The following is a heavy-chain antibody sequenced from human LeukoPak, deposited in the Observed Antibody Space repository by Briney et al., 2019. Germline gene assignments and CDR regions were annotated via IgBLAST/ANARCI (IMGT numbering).Heavy chain of an antibody. CDR3: ARHSGAGTGFVY. CDR1: GGSTSSYY. CDR2: IYYSGST. V-gene: IGHV4-59*08. D-gene: IGHD6-19*01. Sequence: PSETLSLTCTVSGGSTSSYYWRWIRQPPGKALEWIGYIYYSGSTNYNPSLKRRLTISIDTPKNQFSLKLSSVTAADTPVYYCARHSGAGTGFVYWGQGTLVTVSS. J-gene: IGHJ4*02.